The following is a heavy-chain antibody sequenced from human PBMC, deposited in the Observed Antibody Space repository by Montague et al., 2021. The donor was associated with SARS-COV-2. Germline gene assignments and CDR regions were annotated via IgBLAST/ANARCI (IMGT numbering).Heavy chain of an antibody. CDR1: GEPISGFF. Sequence: SETLSLTCSVSGEPISGFFWNWIRQPAGKGLEWIGRIYASGGTDYNPSLESRVTMSVDTSKNQFSLRLSSVTAADTAVYYCARAEATIEYYPDSWGQGTLVTVSS. D-gene: IGHD5-12*01. J-gene: IGHJ4*02. V-gene: IGHV4-4*07. CDR2: IYASGGT. CDR3: ARAEATIEYYPDS.